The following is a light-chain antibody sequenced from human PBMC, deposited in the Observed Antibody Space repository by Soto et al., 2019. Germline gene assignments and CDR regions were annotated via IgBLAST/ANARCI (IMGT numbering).Light chain of an antibody. J-gene: IGKJ5*01. V-gene: IGKV1-12*01. CDR2: TAS. CDR3: QQSYSTPIT. CDR1: QSISSW. Sequence: DIQMTQSPSTVSASVGDRVTITCRASQSISSWLAWYQQKPGKAPKLLIYTASNLQSGVPSRFSGSGSGTDFTLTISSLQPEDFATYYCQQSYSTPITFGQGTRLEIK.